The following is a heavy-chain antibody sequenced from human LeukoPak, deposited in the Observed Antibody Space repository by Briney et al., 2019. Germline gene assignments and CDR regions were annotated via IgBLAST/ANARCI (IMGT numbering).Heavy chain of an antibody. CDR1: GYTFTSYG. CDR3: ARVGGSYESLYYYGMDV. Sequence: ASVKVSCKASGYTFTSYGISWVRQAPGQGLEWMGWISAYNGNTNYAQKLQDRVTMTTDTSTSTAYMELRSLRSDDTAVYYCARVGGSYESLYYYGMDVWGQGTTVTVSS. CDR2: ISAYNGNT. D-gene: IGHD1-26*01. V-gene: IGHV1-18*01. J-gene: IGHJ6*02.